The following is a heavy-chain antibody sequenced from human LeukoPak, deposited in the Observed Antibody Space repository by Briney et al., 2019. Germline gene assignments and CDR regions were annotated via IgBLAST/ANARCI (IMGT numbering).Heavy chain of an antibody. CDR1: GFTFSYSG. CDR3: AKDVLNFAGSGGTLDD. J-gene: IGHJ4*02. CDR2: IRYDGSNK. Sequence: PGGSLRLSCAASGFTFSYSGMHWVRQAPGKGLEWVAFIRYDGSNKYYADSVKGRLTISRDNSKNTLYLQMNSLRAEDTAVYHCAKDVLNFAGSGGTLDDWGQGTLVTVSS. D-gene: IGHD2-15*01. V-gene: IGHV3-30*02.